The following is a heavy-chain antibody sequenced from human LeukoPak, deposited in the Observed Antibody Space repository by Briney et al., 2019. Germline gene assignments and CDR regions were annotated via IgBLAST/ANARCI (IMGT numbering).Heavy chain of an antibody. Sequence: SVKVSCKASGGTFSSYAISWVRQAPGQGLEWMGGIIPIFGTANYAQKFQGRVAITTDESTSTAYMELSSLRSEDTAVYYCARVYDFWSGSWFDPWGQGTLVTVSS. D-gene: IGHD3-3*01. CDR3: ARVYDFWSGSWFDP. J-gene: IGHJ5*02. CDR2: IIPIFGTA. CDR1: GGTFSSYA. V-gene: IGHV1-69*05.